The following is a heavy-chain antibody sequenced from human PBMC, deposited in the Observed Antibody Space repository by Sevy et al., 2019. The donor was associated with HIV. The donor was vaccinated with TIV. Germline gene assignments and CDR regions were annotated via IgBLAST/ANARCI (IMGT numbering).Heavy chain of an antibody. Sequence: GGSLRLSCAATGFSLNDYYMTWIRQAPVKGLEWVSYISGDSGHTNYAESVKGRFTISRDNTKNFVYLQMDGLRAEDTATYYCARDGNSGYYFNYYYYGMDVWGQGTTVTVSS. CDR1: GFSLNDYY. D-gene: IGHD3-22*01. CDR2: ISGDSGHT. V-gene: IGHV3-11*06. J-gene: IGHJ6*02. CDR3: ARDGNSGYYFNYYYYGMDV.